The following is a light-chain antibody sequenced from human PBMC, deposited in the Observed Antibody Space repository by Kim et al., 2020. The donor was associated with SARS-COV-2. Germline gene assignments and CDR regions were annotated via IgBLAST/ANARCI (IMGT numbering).Light chain of an antibody. CDR2: DAC. Sequence: PGEAATPSSRARPSVNIIYLAPYQHKPGLAPRLPIYDACRRDTGIPDRGSGSGAGTDFSLTLSRLGPEDFAVYYCQQYDSFPLPFGGGTKVDIK. J-gene: IGKJ4*01. CDR1: PSVNIIY. V-gene: IGKV3D-20*01. CDR3: QQYDSFPLP.